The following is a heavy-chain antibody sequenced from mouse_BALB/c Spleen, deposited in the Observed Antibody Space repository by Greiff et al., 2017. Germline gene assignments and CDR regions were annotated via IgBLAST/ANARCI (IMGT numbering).Heavy chain of an antibody. CDR1: GFTFSSFG. V-gene: IGHV5-17*02. CDR3: ARGSYAMDY. Sequence: DVLLVESGGGLVQPGGSRKLSCAASGFTFSSFGMHWVRQAPEKGLEWVAYISSGSSTIYYADTVKGRFTISRDNPKNTLFLQMTSLRSEDTAMYYCARGSYAMDYWGQGTSVTVSS. J-gene: IGHJ4*01. CDR2: ISSGSSTI.